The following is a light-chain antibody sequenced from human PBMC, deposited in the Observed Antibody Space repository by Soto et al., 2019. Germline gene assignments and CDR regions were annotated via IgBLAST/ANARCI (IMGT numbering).Light chain of an antibody. CDR1: QSVLYSSNNNNY. CDR2: WAS. J-gene: IGKJ4*01. Sequence: DIVMTQSPDSLAVSLGERATINCKSSQSVLYSSNNNNYLAWYQQKPGQPPRLLIYWASTRKSGVPDRFSSSGSGTDFTLTISSLQAEDVAVYFCQQYLSAPLTFGGGTKVEIK. CDR3: QQYLSAPLT. V-gene: IGKV4-1*01.